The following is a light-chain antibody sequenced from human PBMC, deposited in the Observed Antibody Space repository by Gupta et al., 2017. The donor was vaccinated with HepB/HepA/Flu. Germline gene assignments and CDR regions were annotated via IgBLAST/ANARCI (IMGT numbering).Light chain of an antibody. CDR2: EVS. CDR3: SSYAGSNNLV. CDR1: SSDVGGYNY. V-gene: IGLV2-8*01. Sequence: SALTQPPSASGSPGQSVTISCTGTSSDVGGYNYFSCYQPHPGKAPQLMIYEVSKRPSGVPDRFSGSKSGNTASLTVSGLQAEEEADYYCSSYAGSNNLVFGGGTKRTVL. J-gene: IGLJ2*01.